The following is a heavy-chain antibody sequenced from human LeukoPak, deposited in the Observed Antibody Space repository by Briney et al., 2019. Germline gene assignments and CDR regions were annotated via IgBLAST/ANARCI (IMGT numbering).Heavy chain of an antibody. J-gene: IGHJ4*02. CDR3: AKAETFDYGDYVAFDY. V-gene: IGHV3-23*01. CDR1: GFTFSSYD. D-gene: IGHD4-17*01. Sequence: GGSLRLSCAASGFTFSSYDMSWVRQAPGKGLEWVSAISGSGGSTYYADSVKGRFTISRDNSKNTLYLQMNSLRAEDTAVYYCAKAETFDYGDYVAFDYWGQGTLVTVSS. CDR2: ISGSGGST.